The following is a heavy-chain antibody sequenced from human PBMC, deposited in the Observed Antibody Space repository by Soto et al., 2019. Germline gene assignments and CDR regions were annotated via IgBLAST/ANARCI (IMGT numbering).Heavy chain of an antibody. V-gene: IGHV4-39*01. CDR1: GGSISSSSYY. Sequence: SETLSLTCTVSGGSISSSSYYWGWIRQPPGKGLEWIGSIYYSGSTYYNPSLKSRVTISVDTSKNQFSLKLSSVTAADTAVYYCARLGPHDSSGYYYSQDVGYWGQGTLVTVSS. D-gene: IGHD3-22*01. J-gene: IGHJ4*02. CDR3: ARLGPHDSSGYYYSQDVGY. CDR2: IYYSGST.